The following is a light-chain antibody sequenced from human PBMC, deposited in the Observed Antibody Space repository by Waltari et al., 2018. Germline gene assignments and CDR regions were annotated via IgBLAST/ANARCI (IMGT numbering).Light chain of an antibody. CDR1: QSVRNNY. Sequence: EIVLTQSPGTLSLSPGDRATLSCRASQSVRNNYIAWYQQKPGQPPRLLIYHTSSGATGVPDRFSGSGSGTDFTLTIIKLEPEDSAVYYCQQYGASPETFGQGTKVEIK. V-gene: IGKV3-20*01. CDR3: QQYGASPET. J-gene: IGKJ1*01. CDR2: HTS.